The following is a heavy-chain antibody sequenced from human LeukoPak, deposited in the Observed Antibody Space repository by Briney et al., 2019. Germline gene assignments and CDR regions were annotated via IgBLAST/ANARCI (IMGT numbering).Heavy chain of an antibody. D-gene: IGHD2-2*01. Sequence: GGSLRLSCAASGFTFSSYSMNWVRQAPGKGLEWVSSISSSSSYIYYADSVKGRFTISRDNAKNSLYLQMNSLRAEDTAVYYCARARYCSSTSCRDARHYYMDVWGKGTTVTVSS. V-gene: IGHV3-21*01. CDR3: ARARYCSSTSCRDARHYYMDV. CDR2: ISSSSSYI. CDR1: GFTFSSYS. J-gene: IGHJ6*03.